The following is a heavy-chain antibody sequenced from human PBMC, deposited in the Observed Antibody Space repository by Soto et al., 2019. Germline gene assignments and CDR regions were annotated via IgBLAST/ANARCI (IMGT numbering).Heavy chain of an antibody. D-gene: IGHD2-15*01. J-gene: IGHJ5*02. CDR3: AKSLGLRVGYCSGGSCYPNWFDP. V-gene: IGHV3-23*01. CDR2: ISGSGST. Sequence: PGGSLRLSCSSPRFTVSSDSMSWVRQAPWKGLECVSSISGSGSTYYADSVKGRFTISRDNSKNTLYLQMNSLRAEDTAVYYCAKSLGLRVGYCSGGSCYPNWFDPWGQGTLVTVSS. CDR1: RFTVSSDS.